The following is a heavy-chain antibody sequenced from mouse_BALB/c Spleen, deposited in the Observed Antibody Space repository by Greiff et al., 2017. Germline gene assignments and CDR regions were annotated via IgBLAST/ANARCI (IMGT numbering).Heavy chain of an antibody. J-gene: IGHJ2*01. Sequence: EVQRVESGPGLVKPSQSLSLTCTVTGYSITSDYAWNWIRQFPGNKLEWMGYISYSGSTSYNPSLKSRISITLDTSKNQFFLQLNSVTTEDTATYYCARNPYYGSTFDYWGQGTTLTVSS. CDR1: GYSITSDYA. V-gene: IGHV3-2*02. D-gene: IGHD1-1*01. CDR3: ARNPYYGSTFDY. CDR2: ISYSGST.